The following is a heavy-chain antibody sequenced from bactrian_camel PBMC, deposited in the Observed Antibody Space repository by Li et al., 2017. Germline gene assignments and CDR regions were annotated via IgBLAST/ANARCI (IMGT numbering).Heavy chain of an antibody. CDR1: GFMSSSRC. V-gene: IGHV3S53*01. D-gene: IGHD2*01. CDR2: IDSDGDT. J-gene: IGHJ4*01. Sequence: HVQLVESGGGSVQAGGSLRLSCAVSGFMSSSRCLGWFRQAPGKAREGIAVIDSDGDTAYAESMKDRFTNSVDNAKNMVYLQMNSLKPEDTAAYYCVTTFDGSMGQGTQVTVS.